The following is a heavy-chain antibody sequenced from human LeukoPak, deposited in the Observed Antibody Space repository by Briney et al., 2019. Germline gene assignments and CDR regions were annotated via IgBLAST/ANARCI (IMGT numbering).Heavy chain of an antibody. CDR3: AVLTDGAFDY. Sequence: GESLKISCKGSGYSFTTYWIAWVRQMPGKGLEWMGVIYPGDSDTRYSPSFQGQVTISADKSTSTAYLQWSSLKASDTAMYYCAVLTDGAFDYWGQGTLVTVSS. D-gene: IGHD3-10*01. J-gene: IGHJ4*02. V-gene: IGHV5-51*01. CDR1: GYSFTTYW. CDR2: IYPGDSDT.